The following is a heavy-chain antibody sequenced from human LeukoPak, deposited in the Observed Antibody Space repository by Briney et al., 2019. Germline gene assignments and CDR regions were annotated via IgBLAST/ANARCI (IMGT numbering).Heavy chain of an antibody. D-gene: IGHD3-3*01. CDR1: GRSISSHY. CDR2: IYTSGST. Sequence: PSETPSLICSVSGRSISSHYWRWFRQPAGQGLEWIGRIYTSGSTNYNPSLKSRVTMSVDTSKNQFSLKLSSVTAADTAVSYCVFQSSYDTYDYWGQGTLVTVSS. V-gene: IGHV4-4*07. CDR3: VFQSSYDTYDY. J-gene: IGHJ4*02.